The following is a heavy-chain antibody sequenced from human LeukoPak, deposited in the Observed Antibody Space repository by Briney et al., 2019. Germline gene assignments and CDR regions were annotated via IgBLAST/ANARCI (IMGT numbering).Heavy chain of an antibody. CDR1: GFTFSSSA. V-gene: IGHV3-23*01. J-gene: IGHJ4*02. CDR3: ANRIPMAMGY. CDR2: IDGSGDTI. Sequence: PGGSLRLSCAASGFTFSSSAMNWVRQAPGKGLEWVSAIDGSGDTIYYADSVKGRFTISRDNSKNTLYVQMNSLRVEDTAVYSCANRIPMAMGYWGQGTLVTVSS. D-gene: IGHD3-10*01.